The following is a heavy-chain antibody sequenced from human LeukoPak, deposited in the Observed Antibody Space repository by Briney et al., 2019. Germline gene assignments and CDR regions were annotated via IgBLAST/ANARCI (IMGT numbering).Heavy chain of an antibody. Sequence: GGSLRLSCAASGFTFSSYWMHWVRQAPGKGLEWVSSISSSSSYIYYADSVKGRFTISRDNAKNSLYLQMNSLRAEDTAVYYCARDVGRILLWFGEYPEYYFDYWGQGTLVTVSS. CDR1: GFTFSSYW. CDR2: ISSSSSYI. V-gene: IGHV3-21*01. CDR3: ARDVGRILLWFGEYPEYYFDY. J-gene: IGHJ4*02. D-gene: IGHD3-10*01.